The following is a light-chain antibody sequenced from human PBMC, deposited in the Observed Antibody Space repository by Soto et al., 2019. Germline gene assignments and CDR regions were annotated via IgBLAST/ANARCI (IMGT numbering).Light chain of an antibody. Sequence: DIQMTQSPSSLSASVGDRVTITCRASQTINKNLNWYQQKPGQAPNLLIYSASDFQSGVPSRFSGSGSGTEFTLTTSGLQPEAFATYYCHQSFRTPYTFGQGTDLEI. CDR3: HQSFRTPYT. CDR1: QTINKN. J-gene: IGKJ2*01. CDR2: SAS. V-gene: IGKV1-39*01.